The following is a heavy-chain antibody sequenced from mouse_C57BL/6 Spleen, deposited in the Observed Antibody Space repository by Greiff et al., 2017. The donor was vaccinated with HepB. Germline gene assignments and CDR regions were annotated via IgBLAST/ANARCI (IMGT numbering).Heavy chain of an antibody. CDR2: ISDGGSYT. D-gene: IGHD1-1*01. Sequence: EVQLVESGGGLVKPGGSLKLSCAASGFTFSSYAMSWVRQTPEKRLEWVATISDGGSYTYYPDNVKGRFPISNDNAKNNLYLQMSHLKSEDTAMYYCARDIYYYGSDHFDVWGTGTTVTVSS. CDR1: GFTFSSYA. V-gene: IGHV5-4*01. CDR3: ARDIYYYGSDHFDV. J-gene: IGHJ1*03.